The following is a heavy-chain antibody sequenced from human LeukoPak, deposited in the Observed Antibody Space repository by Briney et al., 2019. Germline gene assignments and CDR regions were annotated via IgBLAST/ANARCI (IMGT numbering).Heavy chain of an antibody. D-gene: IGHD2-2*01. V-gene: IGHV1-8*01. J-gene: IGHJ4*02. Sequence: ASVKVSCKASGYTFTNYDINWVRQASGQGLDWMGWMNPSSGNTGYAQKFQGRVTMTRNTSISTAYMEVSSLSSEDTAVYYCARGPGCVSTSCPYHFDYWGQGTLVTVSS. CDR2: MNPSSGNT. CDR3: ARGPGCVSTSCPYHFDY. CDR1: GYTFTNYD.